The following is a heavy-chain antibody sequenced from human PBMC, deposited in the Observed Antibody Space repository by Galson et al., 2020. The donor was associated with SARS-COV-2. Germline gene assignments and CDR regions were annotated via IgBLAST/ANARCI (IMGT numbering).Heavy chain of an antibody. V-gene: IGHV3-23*01. CDR3: VKTPFGSSEWPYYFDY. CDR1: GFSFKTYA. CDR2: ISNSGGTT. Sequence: SCAASGFSFKTYAMSWVRQSPGKGLAWVAAISNSGGTTYYADSVKGRFTISRDNSNNTLSLQMSSLRAEDTAMYYCVKTPFGSSEWPYYFDYWGQGTLVTVSS. D-gene: IGHD6-6*01. J-gene: IGHJ4*02.